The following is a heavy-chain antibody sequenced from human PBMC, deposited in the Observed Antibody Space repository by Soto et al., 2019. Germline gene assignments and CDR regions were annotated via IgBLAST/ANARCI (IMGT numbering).Heavy chain of an antibody. CDR2: ISRDGRNT. Sequence: EVQLVESGGKWVQPGGSLRLSCSASGFTFSSYPLHWVRQAPGKGLEYVSTISRDGRNTYFADSVKGRFTISRDNSENSLYLHMSRLRVEDTAVYYCAKGGDYGDYGIYMDVWGKGAPVTVSS. CDR3: AKGGDYGDYGIYMDV. CDR1: GFTFSSYP. V-gene: IGHV3-64D*08. D-gene: IGHD4-17*01. J-gene: IGHJ6*03.